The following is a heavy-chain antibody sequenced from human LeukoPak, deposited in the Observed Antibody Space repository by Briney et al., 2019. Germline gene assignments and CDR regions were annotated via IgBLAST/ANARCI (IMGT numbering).Heavy chain of an antibody. V-gene: IGHV4-61*01. D-gene: IGHD4-23*01. CDR1: GGSISSGPYF. CDR3: ARAPPLSYGGNPIDY. J-gene: IGHJ4*02. CDR2: IYYSGST. Sequence: SSQTLSLTCSVSGGSISSGPYFWSWIRQPPGKGLEWIGYIYYSGSTNYNPSLKSRVTISVDTSKNQFSLKLSSVTAADTAVYYCARAPPLSYGGNPIDYWGQGTLVTVSS.